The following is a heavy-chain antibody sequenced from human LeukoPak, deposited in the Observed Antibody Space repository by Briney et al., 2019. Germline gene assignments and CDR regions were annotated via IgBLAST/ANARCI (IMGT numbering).Heavy chain of an antibody. CDR3: ARDLTGNAGNEKEPSWFDS. D-gene: IGHD4-23*01. Sequence: ASVKVSCKASGYTFTSYYLHWVRQAPGQGLEWMGWINPDSGATKYAQKFQGRVTMTRDTSINTAYMELNSLRSDDTAVYYCARDLTGNAGNEKEPSWFDSWGQGTLVTVSS. CDR1: GYTFTSYY. V-gene: IGHV1-2*02. J-gene: IGHJ5*01. CDR2: INPDSGAT.